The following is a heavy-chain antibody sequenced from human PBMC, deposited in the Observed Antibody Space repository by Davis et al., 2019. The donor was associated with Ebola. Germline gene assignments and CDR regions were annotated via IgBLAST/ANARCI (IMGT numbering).Heavy chain of an antibody. CDR2: INHSGST. CDR1: GGSFSGYY. Sequence: PSETLSLTCAVYGGSFSGYYWSWIRQPPGKGLEWIGEINHSGSTNYNPSLKSRVTISVDTSKNQFSLKLSSVTAADTAVYYCARRSKIPSGGFDPWGQGTLVTVSS. J-gene: IGHJ5*02. D-gene: IGHD3-10*01. CDR3: ARRSKIPSGGFDP. V-gene: IGHV4-34*01.